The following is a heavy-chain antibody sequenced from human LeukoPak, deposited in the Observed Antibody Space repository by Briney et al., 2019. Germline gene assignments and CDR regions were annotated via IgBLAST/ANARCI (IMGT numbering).Heavy chain of an antibody. CDR3: ARDGWVVGVAFDI. D-gene: IGHD2-15*01. J-gene: IGHJ3*02. CDR1: GGSISSGSYY. CDR2: IYTSGST. V-gene: IGHV4-61*02. Sequence: SETLSLTCTVSGGSISSGSYYWSWIRQPAGKGLEWIGRIYTSGSTNYNPSLKSRVTISVDTSKNQFSLKLSSVTAADTAVYYCARDGWVVGVAFDIWGQGTMVTVSS.